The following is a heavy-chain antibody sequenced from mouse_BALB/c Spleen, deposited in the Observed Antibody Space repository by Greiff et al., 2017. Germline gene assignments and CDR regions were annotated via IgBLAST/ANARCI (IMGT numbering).Heavy chain of an antibody. V-gene: IGHV10-3*03. J-gene: IGHJ4*01. D-gene: IGHD1-1*01. Sequence: EVMLVESGGGLVQPKGSLKLSCAASGFTFNTYAMHWVCQAPGKGLEWVARIRSKSNNYATYYADSVKDRFTISRDDSQSMLYLQMNNLKTEDTAMYYCVRESLNYYGSSYEDYYAMDYWGQGTSVTVSS. CDR3: VRESLNYYGSSYEDYYAMDY. CDR2: IRSKSNNYAT. CDR1: GFTFNTYA.